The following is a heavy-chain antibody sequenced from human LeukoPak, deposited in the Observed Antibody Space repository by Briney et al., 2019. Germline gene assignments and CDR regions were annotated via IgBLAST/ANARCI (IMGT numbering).Heavy chain of an antibody. V-gene: IGHV1-2*02. CDR3: ARDDTGYSYYYYGLDV. CDR1: GYTFTGYY. J-gene: IGHJ6*02. CDR2: INPNSGGT. D-gene: IGHD2-21*01. Sequence: ASVKVSCKASGYTFTGYYMHWVRQAPGQGLEWMGWINPNSGGTNYAQKFQGRVTMTRDTSISTAYMELSRLRSEDTAVYYCARDDTGYSYYYYGLDVWGQGTTVTVSS.